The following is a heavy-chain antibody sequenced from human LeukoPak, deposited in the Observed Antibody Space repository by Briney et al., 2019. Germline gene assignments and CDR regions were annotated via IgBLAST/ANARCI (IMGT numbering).Heavy chain of an antibody. CDR3: AREAAVAGMNWFDP. V-gene: IGHV4-59*01. D-gene: IGHD6-19*01. CDR2: IYYSGST. J-gene: IGHJ5*02. CDR1: GGSISSYY. Sequence: SETLSLTCTVSGGSISSYYWSWIRQPPGKGLEWIGYIYYSGSTNYNPSLKSRVTISVDTSKNQFSLKLSSVTAADTAVYYCAREAAVAGMNWFDPWGQGTLVTVSS.